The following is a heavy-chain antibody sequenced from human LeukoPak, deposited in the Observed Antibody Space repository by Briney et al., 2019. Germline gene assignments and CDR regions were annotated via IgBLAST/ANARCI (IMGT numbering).Heavy chain of an antibody. CDR1: GGSFSGYY. Sequence: SETRSLTCAVYGGSFSGYYWSWIRQPPGKGLEWIGEINHSGSTNYNPSLKSRVTISVDTSKNQFSLKLSSVTAADTAVYYCGDGRSLDYWGQGTLVTVSS. V-gene: IGHV4-34*01. CDR2: INHSGST. CDR3: GDGRSLDY. J-gene: IGHJ4*02.